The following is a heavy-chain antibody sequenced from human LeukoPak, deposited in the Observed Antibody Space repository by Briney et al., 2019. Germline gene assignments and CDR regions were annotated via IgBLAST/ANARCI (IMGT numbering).Heavy chain of an antibody. CDR1: GGSISSSSYY. CDR3: ARLLSSRNYDFWSGYLDEGGNFDY. D-gene: IGHD3-3*01. V-gene: IGHV4-39*01. Sequence: SETLSLTCTVSGGSISSSSYYWGWIRQPPGKGLEWIGSIYYSGSIYYNPSLKSRVTISVDTSKNQFSLKLSSVTAADTAVYYCARLLSSRNYDFWSGYLDEGGNFDYWGQGTLVTVSS. J-gene: IGHJ4*02. CDR2: IYYSGSI.